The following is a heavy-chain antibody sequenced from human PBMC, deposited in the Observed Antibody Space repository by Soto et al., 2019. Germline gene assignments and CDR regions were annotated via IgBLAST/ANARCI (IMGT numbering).Heavy chain of an antibody. Sequence: PGGSLRLSCVASGFIFSDYAMHWARQAPGKGLEWVALISPAGTNQYYADSAKGRFTISRDNSNNTLYLQMNSLRPEDTGLYYCARENSRISPRLFQHWGHGTLVTVSS. CDR1: GFIFSDYA. J-gene: IGHJ1*01. D-gene: IGHD6-6*01. V-gene: IGHV3-30-3*01. CDR2: ISPAGTNQ. CDR3: ARENSRISPRLFQH.